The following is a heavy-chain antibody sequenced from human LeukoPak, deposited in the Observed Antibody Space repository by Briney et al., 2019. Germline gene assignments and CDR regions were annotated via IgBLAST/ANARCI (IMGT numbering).Heavy chain of an antibody. J-gene: IGHJ4*02. Sequence: PSETLSLTCAVYGGSFSGYYWSWIRQPSGKGLEWIGEINHSGSTNYNPSLKSRVTISVDTSKNQFSLKLSSVTAADTAVYYCASPSSSSGYWGQGTLVTVSS. CDR2: INHSGST. V-gene: IGHV4-34*01. CDR3: ASPSSSSGY. CDR1: GGSFSGYY. D-gene: IGHD6-6*01.